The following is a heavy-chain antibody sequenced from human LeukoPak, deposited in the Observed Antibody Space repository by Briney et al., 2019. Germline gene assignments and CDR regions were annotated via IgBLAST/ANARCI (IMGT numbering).Heavy chain of an antibody. D-gene: IGHD3-22*01. V-gene: IGHV1-18*01. J-gene: IGHJ4*02. CDR2: ISAYNGNT. CDR3: ATELDSSGYYARVN. CDR1: GYTFTSYG. Sequence: ASVKVSCKASGYTFTSYGISWVRQAPGQGLEWMGWISAYNGNTNYAQKLQGRVTMTEDTSTDTAYMELSSLRSEDTAVYYCATELDSSGYYARVNWGQGTLVTVSS.